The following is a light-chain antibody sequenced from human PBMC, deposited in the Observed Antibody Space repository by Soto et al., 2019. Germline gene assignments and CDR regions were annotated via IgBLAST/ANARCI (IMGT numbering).Light chain of an antibody. CDR1: SGDVGGYNY. Sequence: QSVLTQPASVSGSPGQSITISCTGTSGDVGGYNYVSWYQQHPGKAPKLMIYDVSNRPSGVSNRFSGSKSGNTASLTISGRQAEDEADYYCSSYTSSSTYVFGTGTKVTVL. V-gene: IGLV2-14*01. CDR3: SSYTSSSTYV. J-gene: IGLJ1*01. CDR2: DVS.